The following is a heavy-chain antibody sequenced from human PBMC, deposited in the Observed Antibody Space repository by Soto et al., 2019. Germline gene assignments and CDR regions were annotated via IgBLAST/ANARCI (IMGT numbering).Heavy chain of an antibody. CDR2: INTNTGNP. CDR1: GYTFTSYA. Sequence: ASVKVSCKASGYTFTSYAMNWVRQAPGQGLEWMGWINTNTGNPTYAQGFTGRFVFSLDTSVSTAYLQICSLKAEDTAVYYCARGLPYYDFWSGYFVRIAAYNNWFAPWGQGTLVTVSS. D-gene: IGHD3-3*01. J-gene: IGHJ5*02. CDR3: ARGLPYYDFWSGYFVRIAAYNNWFAP. V-gene: IGHV7-4-1*01.